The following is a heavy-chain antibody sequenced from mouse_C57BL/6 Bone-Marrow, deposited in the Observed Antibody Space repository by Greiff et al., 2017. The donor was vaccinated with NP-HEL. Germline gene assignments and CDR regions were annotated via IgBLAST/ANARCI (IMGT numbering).Heavy chain of an antibody. CDR3: ARNASSPLAMDY. CDR1: GFSLTSYG. Sequence: VKLQESGPGLVQPSQRLSITCTVSGFSLTSYGVHWVRQSPGKGLEWLGVIWSGGSTDYNAAFISRLSISKDNSKSHVFFNMNSLQADDAAIDYSARNASSPLAMDYWGQGTSVTVSS. CDR2: IWSGGST. V-gene: IGHV2-2*01. D-gene: IGHD6-1*01. J-gene: IGHJ4*01.